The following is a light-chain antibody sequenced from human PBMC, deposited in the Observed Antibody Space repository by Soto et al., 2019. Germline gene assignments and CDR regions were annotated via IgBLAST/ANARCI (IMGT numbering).Light chain of an antibody. J-gene: IGLJ7*01. CDR3: QSYGTNSGV. Sequence: NFMLIQPHSVSESPGKTITLSCTRSSGSIASNSVQWYQQRPGSAPTTVIFEDDQRPSGVPDRFSGSIDSSSRSASLTISGLKTEDEADYYCQSYGTNSGVFGGGTQLTVL. V-gene: IGLV6-57*03. CDR1: SGSIASNS. CDR2: EDD.